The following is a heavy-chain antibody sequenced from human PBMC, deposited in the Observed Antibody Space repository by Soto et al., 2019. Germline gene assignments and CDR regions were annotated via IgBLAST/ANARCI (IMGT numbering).Heavy chain of an antibody. CDR2: ISGSGGNST. V-gene: IGHV3-23*01. D-gene: IGHD2-15*01. J-gene: IGHJ4*02. Sequence: PGGSLRLSCAASGVTFSTYAMSWVRQAPGKGLEWVSAISGSGGNSTFYGDSVKGRFTISRDNSKNTLYLQMNSLGAEDTAVYYCAKGGGSCCFDNWGQGTLVTVSS. CDR1: GVTFSTYA. CDR3: AKGGGSCCFDN.